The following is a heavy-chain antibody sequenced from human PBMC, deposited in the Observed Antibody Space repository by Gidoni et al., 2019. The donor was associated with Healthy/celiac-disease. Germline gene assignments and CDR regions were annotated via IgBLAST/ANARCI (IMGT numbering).Heavy chain of an antibody. CDR2: IWYDGSNK. Sequence: QVQLVESGGGVVQPGRSLRLSCAASGFTFCSYGMHWVRQAPGKGLEWVAVIWYDGSNKYYADSVKGRFTISRDNSKNTLYLQMNSLRAEDTAVYYCARDGNYGDYSSHWYFDLWGRGTLVTVSS. J-gene: IGHJ2*01. D-gene: IGHD4-17*01. CDR3: ARDGNYGDYSSHWYFDL. CDR1: GFTFCSYG. V-gene: IGHV3-33*01.